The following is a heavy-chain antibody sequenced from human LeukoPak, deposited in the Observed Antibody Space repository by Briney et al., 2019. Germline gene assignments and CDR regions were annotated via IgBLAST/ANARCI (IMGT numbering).Heavy chain of an antibody. D-gene: IGHD3-3*01. CDR2: IYPSYSST. CDR1: ACSFTSCC. J-gene: IGHJ5*02. Sequence: ISSWAAACSFTSCCIGCLRRMPGEGGQGMGMIYPSYSSTRYNPSFQSQVTISADEYINNTYLQWSSLKAYDTAMYYCARQSVQYYDFWSGNGSWLDPWGQGTLVTVSS. V-gene: IGHV5-51*01. CDR3: ARQSVQYYDFWSGNGSWLDP.